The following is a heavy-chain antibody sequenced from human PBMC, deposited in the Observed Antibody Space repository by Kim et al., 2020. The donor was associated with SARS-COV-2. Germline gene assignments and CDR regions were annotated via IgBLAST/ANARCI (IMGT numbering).Heavy chain of an antibody. CDR3: ARGLKANYYFDY. V-gene: IGHV4-61*01. CDR1: GGSVSSGSYY. J-gene: IGHJ4*02. Sequence: SETLSLTCTVSGGSVSSGSYYWSWIRQPPGKGLEWIGYIYYSGSTNYNPSLKSRVTISVDTSKNQFSLKLSSVTAADTAVYYCARGLKANYYFDYWGQGTLVTVSS. D-gene: IGHD3-16*01. CDR2: IYYSGST.